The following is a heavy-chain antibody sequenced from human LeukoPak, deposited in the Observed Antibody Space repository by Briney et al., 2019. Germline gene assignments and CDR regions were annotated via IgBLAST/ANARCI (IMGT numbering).Heavy chain of an antibody. CDR2: VGISSGNT. D-gene: IGHD5-12*01. CDR3: ARDHRYAFDN. J-gene: IGHJ4*02. V-gene: IGHV3-48*01. CDR1: GFTFSDYS. Sequence: GGSLRLSCAASGFTFSDYSMNWVRQAPGKGLEWISYVGISSGNTKYADSVKGRFTTSGDRAKNSVFLQMSSLRVEDTAVYYCARDHRYAFDNWGQGTLVTVSS.